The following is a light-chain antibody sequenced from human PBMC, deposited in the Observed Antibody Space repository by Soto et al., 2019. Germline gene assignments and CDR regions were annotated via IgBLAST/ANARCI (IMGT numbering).Light chain of an antibody. CDR2: EGA. Sequence: QSALTQPASVSGSPGQSITISCTGTTSDVGTYNLVSWYQQHPGKAPKLLIYEGAKRPSGISNRFSASKSGNTAFLTVSGLQYEDGADYYCCSYARGFIVVFGGGTKVTVL. CDR3: CSYARGFIVV. J-gene: IGLJ2*01. V-gene: IGLV2-23*01. CDR1: TSDVGTYNL.